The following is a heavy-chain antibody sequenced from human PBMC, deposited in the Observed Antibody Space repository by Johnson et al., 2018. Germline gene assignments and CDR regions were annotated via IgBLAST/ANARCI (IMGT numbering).Heavy chain of an antibody. D-gene: IGHD3-22*01. V-gene: IGHV3-7*01. CDR3: ARDLAPLLIVVVYNNFQH. CDR1: GFTFSSYW. J-gene: IGHJ1*01. Sequence: EVQLVESGGGLVQPGGSLRLSCAASGFTFSSYWMSWVRQAPGKGLEWVANIKQDGSEKYYVDSVKGRFTISRDNAKNSLYLQMNSLRAEDTAVYYCARDLAPLLIVVVYNNFQHWGQGTLVTVSS. CDR2: IKQDGSEK.